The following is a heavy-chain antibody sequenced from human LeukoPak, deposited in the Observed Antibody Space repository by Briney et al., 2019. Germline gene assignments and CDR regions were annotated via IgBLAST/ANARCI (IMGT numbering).Heavy chain of an antibody. J-gene: IGHJ4*02. V-gene: IGHV4-59*01. CDR1: GGSISSYY. CDR2: TYYSGST. Sequence: SSETLSLTCTVSGGSISSYYWSWIRQPPGKGLEWIGYTYYSGSTKYNPSLKSRVTISVDTSKNQFSLRLSSVTAADTAVYYCARAFDSSGYLVPLDYWGQGTLVTVSS. CDR3: ARAFDSSGYLVPLDY. D-gene: IGHD3-22*01.